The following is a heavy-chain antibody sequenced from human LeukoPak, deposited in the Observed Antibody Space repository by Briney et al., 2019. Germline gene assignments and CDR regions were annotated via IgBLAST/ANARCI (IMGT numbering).Heavy chain of an antibody. Sequence: GASVKVSCKASGYTFTGYLMHWVRQAPGQGLEWMGWISPNSGDTKYAQNFRGRVTMTRDTSISTAYMEVSRLRSDDTAVYYCVRGLTTVATWLYLWGRGTLVTVSS. CDR3: VRGLTTVATWLYL. CDR1: GYTFTGYL. D-gene: IGHD4-23*01. J-gene: IGHJ2*01. CDR2: ISPNSGDT. V-gene: IGHV1-2*02.